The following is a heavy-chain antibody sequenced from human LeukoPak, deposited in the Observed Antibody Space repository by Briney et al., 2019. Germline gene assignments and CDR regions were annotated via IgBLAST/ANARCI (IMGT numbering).Heavy chain of an antibody. V-gene: IGHV3-21*01. CDR3: ARDQAVGRTYYDILTGYQSHYMGV. CDR1: GFTFSSYS. Sequence: NPGGSLRLSCAASGFTFSSYSMNWVRQAPGKGLEWVSSISSSSSYIYYADSVKGRFTISRDNAKNSLYLQMNSLRAEDTAVYYCARDQAVGRTYYDILTGYQSHYMGVWGKGTTVTVSS. J-gene: IGHJ6*03. D-gene: IGHD3-9*01. CDR2: ISSSSSYI.